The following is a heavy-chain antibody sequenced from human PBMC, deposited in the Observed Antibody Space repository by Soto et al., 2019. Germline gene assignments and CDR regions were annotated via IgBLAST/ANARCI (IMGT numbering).Heavy chain of an antibody. CDR3: ASSEKGYNWNYFDH. D-gene: IGHD1-20*01. Sequence: SETLSLPCAVSGGSLSGSDYYWGWLRQSPGRGPEWLGSVFCTGFTYYNPSLESRVSVSVDTSKNQFSLKVSAVTAADTAVYYCASSEKGYNWNYFDHWGQGALVTVSS. CDR2: VFCTGFT. V-gene: IGHV4-39*01. J-gene: IGHJ4*02. CDR1: GGSLSGSDYY.